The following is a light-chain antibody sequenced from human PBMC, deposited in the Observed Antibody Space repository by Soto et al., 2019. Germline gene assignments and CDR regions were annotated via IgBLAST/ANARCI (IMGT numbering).Light chain of an antibody. Sequence: ELEMTQSPATLTLSPGERATLSCRASQSVGTNLAWYQQKPGQAPRLLIFGASTRATGVPARISGSGSGTDFTLTISSLQSEDFAMYYCQQYNNWPETFGQGTKVDIK. CDR1: QSVGTN. J-gene: IGKJ1*01. V-gene: IGKV3-15*01. CDR2: GAS. CDR3: QQYNNWPET.